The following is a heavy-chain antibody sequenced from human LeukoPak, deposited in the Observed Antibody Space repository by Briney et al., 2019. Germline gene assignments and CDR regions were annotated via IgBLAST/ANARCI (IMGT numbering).Heavy chain of an antibody. V-gene: IGHV4-39*01. CDR1: GCSISSSSYY. Sequence: SETLCLTCTVSGCSISSSSYYWGWIRQAPGKGREWIGKIDHSGSTNDNPSLKRRVTISVDTSKNQFSLKLSSVTAADTAVYYCARHKLVSARRYFDWLGAAGYYFDYWGQGTLVTVSS. CDR3: ARHKLVSARRYFDWLGAAGYYFDY. J-gene: IGHJ4*02. CDR2: IDHSGST. D-gene: IGHD3-9*01.